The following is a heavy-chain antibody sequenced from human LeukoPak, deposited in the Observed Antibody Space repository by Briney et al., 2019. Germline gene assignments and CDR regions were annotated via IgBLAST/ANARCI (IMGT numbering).Heavy chain of an antibody. CDR3: MKRERFPDGGQQ. CDR2: ISYSGDST. Sequence: PGGSLRLSCAASGFTFGSYVMTWVRQAPGKGLEWVSGISYSGDSTYYADSVRGRFIISRDNSKNTLYLQMSSLRAEDTAVYYCMKRERFPDGGQQWGRGTLVTVSS. CDR1: GFTFGSYV. D-gene: IGHD1-1*01. V-gene: IGHV3-23*01. J-gene: IGHJ4*02.